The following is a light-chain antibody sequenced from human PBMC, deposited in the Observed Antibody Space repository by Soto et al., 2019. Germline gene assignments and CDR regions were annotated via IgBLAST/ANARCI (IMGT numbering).Light chain of an antibody. Sequence: DIQMTQSPSTLSASVGDRVTITCRASQSISSWLALYQQKPGKAPKLLIYKASSLESGVPSRFSGSGSGTEFSLTISILQPDDVAVYYCQQFSSYPLTFGGGTKVEIK. CDR2: KAS. CDR3: QQFSSYPLT. CDR1: QSISSW. J-gene: IGKJ4*02. V-gene: IGKV1-5*03.